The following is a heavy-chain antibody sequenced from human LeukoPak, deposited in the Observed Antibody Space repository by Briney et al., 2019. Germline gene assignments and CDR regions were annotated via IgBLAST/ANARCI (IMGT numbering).Heavy chain of an antibody. J-gene: IGHJ5*02. D-gene: IGHD3-10*01. V-gene: IGHV1-2*02. CDR1: GYTFTGYH. CDR3: ARDKTDGSGSHTRGRFDP. CDR2: INPNSGGT. Sequence: GASVKVSCKASGYTFTGYHMHWVRQAPGQGLEWMGWINPNSGGTNYAQKFQGRVTMTRDTSISTAYMELSRLRSDDTAVYYCARDKTDGSGSHTRGRFDPWGQGTLVTVSS.